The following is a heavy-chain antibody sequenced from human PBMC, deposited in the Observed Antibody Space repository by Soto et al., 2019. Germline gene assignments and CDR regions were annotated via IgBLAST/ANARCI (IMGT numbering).Heavy chain of an antibody. J-gene: IGHJ4*02. CDR1: GYTFTGYY. CDR3: AGGVGEGRQYYFDS. V-gene: IGHV1-2*02. CDR2: TNPSNGGT. Sequence: ASVKVSCKASGYTFTGYYIHWVRQAPGQGLEWMGWTNPSNGGTNYAQKFQGRVTMTRDTSLSIGYMELTTLRSDDTAVFYCAGGVGEGRQYYFDSWGLGTLVTVSS. D-gene: IGHD3-10*01.